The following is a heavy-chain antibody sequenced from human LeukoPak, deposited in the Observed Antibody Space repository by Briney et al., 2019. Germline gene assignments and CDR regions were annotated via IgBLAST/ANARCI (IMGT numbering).Heavy chain of an antibody. J-gene: IGHJ6*03. CDR2: IYYSGST. D-gene: IGHD3-22*01. V-gene: IGHV4-59*12. CDR1: GGSIRSYY. Sequence: PSETLSLTCTVSGGSIRSYYWSWIRQPPGKGLEWIVYIYYSGSTNYNPPLKSRVTISVDTSKNQFSLQLNSVTPEDTAVYYCARELSYDSSGYYYGYYYYYMDVWGKGTTVTVSS. CDR3: ARELSYDSSGYYYGYYYYYMDV.